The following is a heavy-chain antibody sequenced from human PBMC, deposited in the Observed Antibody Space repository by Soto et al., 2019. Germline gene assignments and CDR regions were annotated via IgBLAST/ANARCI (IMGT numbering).Heavy chain of an antibody. V-gene: IGHV3-23*01. D-gene: IGHD3-10*01. CDR1: GFTFSSYA. CDR2: ISGSGGST. CDR3: AKGRSLGDPVAGLVSMDAFDI. J-gene: IGHJ3*02. Sequence: GGSLRLSCAASGFTFSSYAMSWVRQAPGKGLEWVSAISGSGGSTYYADSVKGRFTISRDNSKNTLYLQMNSLRAEDTAVYYCAKGRSLGDPVAGLVSMDAFDIWGQGTMVTVSS.